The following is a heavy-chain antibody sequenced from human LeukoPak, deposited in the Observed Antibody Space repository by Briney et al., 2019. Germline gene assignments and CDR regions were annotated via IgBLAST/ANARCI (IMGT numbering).Heavy chain of an antibody. CDR1: GFSFSNYA. Sequence: GGTLRLSCAASGFSFSNYAMSWVRQAPGKGLEWVSAVSGSGGSTYYTDSVKGRFTISRDNSKNTLYLQMNSLRAEDTAVYYCARDGYYDSSGYGSNDAFDIWGQGTMVTVSS. CDR3: ARDGYYDSSGYGSNDAFDI. D-gene: IGHD3-22*01. CDR2: VSGSGGST. V-gene: IGHV3-23*01. J-gene: IGHJ3*02.